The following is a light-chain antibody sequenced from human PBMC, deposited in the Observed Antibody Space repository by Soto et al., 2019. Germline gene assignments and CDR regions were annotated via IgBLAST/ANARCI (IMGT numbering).Light chain of an antibody. J-gene: IGKJ1*01. Sequence: EIVLTQSPGTLSLSPGERATLSCRASQSVSSSYLAWYQQKPGQAPRLLIYGASSRDTGIPDRFSGSGSGTDFTLTISRLEREDFAVYYCQQYGSGPPWTFGQGTKVEIK. V-gene: IGKV3-20*01. CDR2: GAS. CDR3: QQYGSGPPWT. CDR1: QSVSSSY.